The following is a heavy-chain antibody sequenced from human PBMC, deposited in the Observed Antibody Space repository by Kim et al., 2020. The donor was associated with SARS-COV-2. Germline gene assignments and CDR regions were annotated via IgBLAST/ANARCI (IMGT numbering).Heavy chain of an antibody. CDR2: INHSGST. J-gene: IGHJ6*02. CDR3: ARGAILEWLGKGTYYYYGMDV. D-gene: IGHD3-3*02. V-gene: IGHV4-34*01. CDR1: GGSFSGYY. Sequence: SETLSLTCAVYGGSFSGYYWSWIRQPPGKGLEWIGEINHSGSTNYNPSLKSRVTISVDTSKNQFSLKLSSVTAADTAVYYCARGAILEWLGKGTYYYYGMDVWGQGTTVTVSS.